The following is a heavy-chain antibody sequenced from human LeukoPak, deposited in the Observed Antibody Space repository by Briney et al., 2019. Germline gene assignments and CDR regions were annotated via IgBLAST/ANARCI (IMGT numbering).Heavy chain of an antibody. CDR1: GGSISSYY. Sequence: PSETLSLTCTVSGGSISSYYWSWIRQPPGKGLEWIGYIYYSGSTTYNPSLKSRVTTSVDTSKNQFSLKLSSVTAADTAVYYCARQRGYSGYEPWAVVVAATYFDYWGQGTLVTVSS. CDR3: ARQRGYSGYEPWAVVVAATYFDY. V-gene: IGHV4-59*08. CDR2: IYYSGST. J-gene: IGHJ4*02. D-gene: IGHD5-12*01.